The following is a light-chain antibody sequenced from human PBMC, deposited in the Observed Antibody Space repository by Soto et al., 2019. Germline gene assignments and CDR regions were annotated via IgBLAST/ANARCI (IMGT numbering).Light chain of an antibody. CDR2: SNN. CDR3: AAWDDSLSGYV. J-gene: IGLJ1*01. CDR1: SSNIGSNY. V-gene: IGLV1-47*02. Sequence: QSVLTXPPSASGTPGQRVTISCSGSSSNIGSNYVYWYQQLPGTAPKLLIYSNNQRPSGVPDRFSGSKSGTSASLAISGLRSEDEADYYCAAWDDSLSGYVFGTGTKV.